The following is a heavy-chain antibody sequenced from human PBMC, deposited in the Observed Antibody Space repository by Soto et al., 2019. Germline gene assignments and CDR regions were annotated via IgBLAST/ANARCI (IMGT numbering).Heavy chain of an antibody. D-gene: IGHD3-22*01. CDR1: GFTFSSYG. CDR2: ISYDGSNK. CDR3: AKDGYDSSGYYANWFDP. J-gene: IGHJ5*02. V-gene: IGHV3-30*18. Sequence: PGGSLRLSCAASGFTFSSYGMHWVRQAPGKGLEWVAVISYDGSNKYYADSVRGRFTISRDNSKNTLYLQMNSLRAEDTAVYYCAKDGYDSSGYYANWFDPWGQGTLVTVSS.